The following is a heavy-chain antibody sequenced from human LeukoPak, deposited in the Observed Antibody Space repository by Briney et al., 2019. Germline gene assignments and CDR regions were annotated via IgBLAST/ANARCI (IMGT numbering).Heavy chain of an antibody. D-gene: IGHD6-6*01. CDR1: GFTLSSYW. CDR2: IKQDGSEK. V-gene: IGHV3-7*01. CDR3: ARTDARPC. Sequence: GGSLRLSCAASGFTLSSYWMSWVRQAPGKGLEWVANIKQDGSEKYYVDSVKGRFTISRDNAKNSLYLQMNSLRAEDTAVYYCARTDARPCWGQGTLVTVSS. J-gene: IGHJ4*02.